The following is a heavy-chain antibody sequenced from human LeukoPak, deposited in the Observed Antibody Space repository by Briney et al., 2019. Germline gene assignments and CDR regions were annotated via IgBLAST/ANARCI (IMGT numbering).Heavy chain of an antibody. D-gene: IGHD1-26*01. Sequence: GESLKISCKGSGYSFTNYWIGWVRQMSGKGPEWMGVIYPGDSDTRYRPAFQGQVNISADKSISTTYLQRRSLKASDTAMYYCARRYSGSYLVDYWGQGTLVIVSS. CDR3: ARRYSGSYLVDY. CDR1: GYSFTNYW. CDR2: IYPGDSDT. J-gene: IGHJ4*02. V-gene: IGHV5-51*01.